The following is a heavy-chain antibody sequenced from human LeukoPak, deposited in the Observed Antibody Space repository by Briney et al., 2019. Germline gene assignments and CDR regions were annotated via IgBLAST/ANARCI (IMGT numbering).Heavy chain of an antibody. Sequence: GGSLRLSCAASGFTFSSYAMSWVRQAPGKGLEWVAVISYDGSNKYYADSVKGRFTISRDNSKNTLYLQMNSLRAEDTAVYYCAKDFSGVIVATTPAFGLIDYWGQGTLVTVSS. CDR2: ISYDGSNK. J-gene: IGHJ4*02. CDR3: AKDFSGVIVATTPAFGLIDY. V-gene: IGHV3-30*18. CDR1: GFTFSSYA. D-gene: IGHD5-12*01.